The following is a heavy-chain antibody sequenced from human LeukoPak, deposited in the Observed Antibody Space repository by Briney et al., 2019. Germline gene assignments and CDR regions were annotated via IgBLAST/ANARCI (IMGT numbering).Heavy chain of an antibody. CDR2: ISGSGGST. J-gene: IGHJ4*02. CDR1: GFTFSNYA. V-gene: IGHV3-23*01. D-gene: IGHD2-21*01. CDR3: AKDFRIGYSAHFDY. Sequence: GGSLRLSCAASGFTFSNYAMSWVRQAPGKGLEWVSSISGSGGSTYYADSVKGRFSISRDNSKNTLYLQMDSLRGEDTAVYYCAKDFRIGYSAHFDYWGQGALVTVSS.